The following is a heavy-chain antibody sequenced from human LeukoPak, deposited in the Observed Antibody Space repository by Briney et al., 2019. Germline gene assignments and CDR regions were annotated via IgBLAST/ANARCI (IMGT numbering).Heavy chain of an antibody. Sequence: PSGTLSLTCAVSGGSISSSNWWSWVRQPPGKGLEWIGEIYHSGTAYYNPSLKSRVAISVDVSKNQFSLKVSSVTAADTAVYYCARVLDYTNYVDFWGQGTLVTVSS. CDR1: GGSISSSNW. CDR3: ARVLDYTNYVDF. J-gene: IGHJ4*02. V-gene: IGHV4-4*02. CDR2: IYHSGTA. D-gene: IGHD4-11*01.